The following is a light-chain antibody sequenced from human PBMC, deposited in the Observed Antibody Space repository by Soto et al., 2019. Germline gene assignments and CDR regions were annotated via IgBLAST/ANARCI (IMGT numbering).Light chain of an antibody. CDR2: LGW. CDR1: QSLLHSNGYNY. J-gene: IGKJ1*01. Sequence: DIVMTQSPLSLPVTPGGPASISFRSSQSLLHSNGYNYFDWYLQKPGQSPQLLIYLGWSGAYVGPDRLSGSGSGTDFTIKMCILEDEDVGVYYCVQPLHQWTLVKGAQMDIK. V-gene: IGKV2-28*01. CDR3: VQPLHQWT.